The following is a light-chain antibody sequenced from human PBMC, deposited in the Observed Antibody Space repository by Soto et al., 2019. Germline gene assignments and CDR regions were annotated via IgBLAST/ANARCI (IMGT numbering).Light chain of an antibody. Sequence: DIQMTQSPSTLSASVGDRVSITCRASQSINTWLAWYQQKAGKAPKILIYKASSLVSGASSCCSGSGSGTEFTLTISSLQPDDFATYYYQQYDSYTWTFGQGTKVEIK. V-gene: IGKV1-5*03. CDR2: KAS. CDR1: QSINTW. J-gene: IGKJ1*01. CDR3: QQYDSYTWT.